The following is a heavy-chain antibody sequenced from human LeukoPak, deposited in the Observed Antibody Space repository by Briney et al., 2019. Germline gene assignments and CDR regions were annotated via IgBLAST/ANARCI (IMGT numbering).Heavy chain of an antibody. CDR1: GFSLGGLY. CDR2: ISYSGNTL. D-gene: IGHD6-13*01. V-gene: IGHV3-11*01. CDR3: ARYRITAAGQRLDF. J-gene: IGHJ4*02. Sequence: PGGSLTLSCAVAGFSLGGLYMGWIRQAPGKGLEWISDISYSGNTLYYADSVKGRFTSSRDNANNSLFLDMTRLRDDDTAIYFCARYRITAAGQRLDFWGQGSLVTVSS.